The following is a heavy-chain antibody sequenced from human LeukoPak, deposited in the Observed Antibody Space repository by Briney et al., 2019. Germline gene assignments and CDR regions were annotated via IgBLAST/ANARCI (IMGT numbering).Heavy chain of an antibody. CDR2: IYYSGST. CDR1: GGSISSSSYY. CDR3: ARHRGVRGVIIPNWFDP. Sequence: SETLSLTCTASGGSISSSSYYWGWLRQPPGKGLEWIGSIYYSGSTYYNPSLKSRVTISVDTSKNQFSLKLSSVTAADTAVYYCARHRGVRGVIIPNWFDPWGQGTLVTVSS. J-gene: IGHJ5*02. D-gene: IGHD3-10*01. V-gene: IGHV4-39*01.